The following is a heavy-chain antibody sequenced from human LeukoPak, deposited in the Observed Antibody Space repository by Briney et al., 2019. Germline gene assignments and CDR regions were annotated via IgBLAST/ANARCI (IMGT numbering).Heavy chain of an antibody. CDR1: GGSFSGYY. CDR3: ARGTRMKWPGVYMDV. Sequence: PSETLSLTCAVYGGSFSGYYWSWIRQPPGKGLEWIGEINHSGSTNYNPSLKSRVTISVDTSKNQFSLQLNSVTPEDTAVYYCARGTRMKWPGVYMDVWGKGTTVTVSS. D-gene: IGHD5-12*01. CDR2: INHSGST. V-gene: IGHV4-34*01. J-gene: IGHJ6*03.